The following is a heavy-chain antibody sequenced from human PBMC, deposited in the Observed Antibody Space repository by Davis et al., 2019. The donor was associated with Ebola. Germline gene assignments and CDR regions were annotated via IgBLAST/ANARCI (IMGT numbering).Heavy chain of an antibody. V-gene: IGHV3-30*18. Sequence: PGGSLRLSCAASGFTFSSYGMHWVRQAPGKGLERVAVISYDGSNKYYADSVKGRFTISRDNSKNTLYLQMNSLRAEDTAVYYCAKDRVVPAAFRYYYYGMDVWGQGTTVTVSS. CDR3: AKDRVVPAAFRYYYYGMDV. CDR2: ISYDGSNK. J-gene: IGHJ6*02. CDR1: GFTFSSYG. D-gene: IGHD2-2*01.